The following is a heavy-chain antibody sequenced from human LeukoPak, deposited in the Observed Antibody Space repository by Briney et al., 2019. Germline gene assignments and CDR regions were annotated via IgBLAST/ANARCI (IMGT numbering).Heavy chain of an antibody. CDR1: GFTFSSYA. Sequence: PGGSLRLSCAASGFTFSSYAMHWVRQAPGNGLEWVAVISYDGSNKYYADSVKGRFTISRDNSKNTLYLQMNSLRAEDTAVYYCAREGARYYYYYGMDVWGQGTTVTVSS. V-gene: IGHV3-30*01. CDR3: AREGARYYYYYGMDV. CDR2: ISYDGSNK. J-gene: IGHJ6*02.